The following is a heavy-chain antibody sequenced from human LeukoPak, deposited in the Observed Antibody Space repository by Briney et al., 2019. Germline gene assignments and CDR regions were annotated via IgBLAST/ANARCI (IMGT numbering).Heavy chain of an antibody. D-gene: IGHD2-21*01. CDR1: GFTFKDYS. V-gene: IGHV3-48*01. Sequence: GGSLRLSCAASGFTFKDYSMNWVRQAPGKGLEFVSYISTSRIYYADSVKGRFTISRDNAKNSLYLEMNSLRAGDTAVYYCARDHDWGFDYWGQGILVPVSS. CDR2: ISTSRI. J-gene: IGHJ4*02. CDR3: ARDHDWGFDY.